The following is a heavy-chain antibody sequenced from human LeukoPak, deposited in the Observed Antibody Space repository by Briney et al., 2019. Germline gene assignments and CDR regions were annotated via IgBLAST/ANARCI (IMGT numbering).Heavy chain of an antibody. CDR3: AKRGVVIRVILVGFHKEAYYFDS. V-gene: IGHV3-23*01. D-gene: IGHD3-22*01. CDR1: GITLSNYG. CDR2: ISDTGGRT. Sequence: GRSLRLSCAVSGITLSNYGITWVRQAPGKGLEWVAGISDTGGRTNYADSVKGRFTISRDNPKNTLYLQMNSLRAEDTAVYFCAKRGVVIRVILVGFHKEAYYFDSWGQGALVTVSS. J-gene: IGHJ4*02.